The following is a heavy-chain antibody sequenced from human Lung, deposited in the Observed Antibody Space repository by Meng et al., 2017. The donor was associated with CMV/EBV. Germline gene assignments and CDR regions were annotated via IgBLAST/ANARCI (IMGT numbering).Heavy chain of an antibody. D-gene: IGHD6-13*01. J-gene: IGHJ4*02. Sequence: ESLKISXAASGFIFSNYALSWVRQAPGKGLEWVSTISDSGGNTYYADSVKGRFTISRDNSKNTLYLQMNSLRAEDTAVYYCAKCRSGIAAALNYWGPGNLVHVYS. CDR3: AKCRSGIAAALNY. CDR1: GFIFSNYA. CDR2: ISDSGGNT. V-gene: IGHV3-23*01.